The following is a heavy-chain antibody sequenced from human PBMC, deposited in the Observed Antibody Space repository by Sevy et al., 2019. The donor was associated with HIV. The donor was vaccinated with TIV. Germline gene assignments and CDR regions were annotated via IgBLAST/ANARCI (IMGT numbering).Heavy chain of an antibody. CDR3: ARGTGIRSLYYFAY. Sequence: GGSLRLSYEVPGFTFNSYSFSWVRQAPGKGLEWISYISTSSDITYYEESVQGRFTISRDNVKNSLYLQMNSLRVEDTAIYYCARGTGIRSLYYFAYWGQGTLVTVSS. D-gene: IGHD1-1*01. CDR2: ISTSSDIT. J-gene: IGHJ4*02. CDR1: GFTFNSYS. V-gene: IGHV3-48*01.